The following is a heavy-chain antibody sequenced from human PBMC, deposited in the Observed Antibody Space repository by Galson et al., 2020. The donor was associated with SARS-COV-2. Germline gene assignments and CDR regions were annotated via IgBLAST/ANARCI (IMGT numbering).Heavy chain of an antibody. CDR1: GDSVSSNSAA. CDR2: TYYRSKWYN. D-gene: IGHD1-26*01. CDR3: ARDFPYSGSNLDAFDI. J-gene: IGHJ3*02. Sequence: SQTLSLTCAISGDSVSSNSAAWNWIRQSPSRGLEWLGRTYYRSKWYNDYAVSVKSRITINPDTSKNQFSLQLNSVTPEDTAVYYCARDFPYSGSNLDAFDIWGQGTMVTVSS. V-gene: IGHV6-1*01.